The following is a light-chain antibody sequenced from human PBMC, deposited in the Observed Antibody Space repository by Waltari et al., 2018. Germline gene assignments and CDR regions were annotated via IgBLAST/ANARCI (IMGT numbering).Light chain of an antibody. CDR1: RSDVGGYNY. CDR3: SSYTSSSTWV. CDR2: EVS. Sequence: QSALTQPASVSGSPGQSITISCTGTRSDVGGYNYVSWYPQHPGKAPKLMIYEVSNRPSGVSNRFSGSKSGNTASLTISGLQAEDEADYYCSSYTSSSTWVFGGGTKLTVL. J-gene: IGLJ3*02. V-gene: IGLV2-14*01.